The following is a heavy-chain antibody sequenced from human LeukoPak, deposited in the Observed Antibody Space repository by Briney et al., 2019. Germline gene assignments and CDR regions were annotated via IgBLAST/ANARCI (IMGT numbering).Heavy chain of an antibody. CDR2: IYTSGSA. V-gene: IGHV4-61*02. J-gene: IGHJ5*02. Sequence: PSETLSLTCTVSGGSISSGSYYWSWIRQPAGKGLEWIGRIYTSGSANYNPSLKSRVTISVDTSKNQFSLKLSSVTAADTAVCYCARASDTAMVIRLSDDWFDPWGQGTLVTVSS. CDR1: GGSISSGSYY. D-gene: IGHD5-18*01. CDR3: ARASDTAMVIRLSDDWFDP.